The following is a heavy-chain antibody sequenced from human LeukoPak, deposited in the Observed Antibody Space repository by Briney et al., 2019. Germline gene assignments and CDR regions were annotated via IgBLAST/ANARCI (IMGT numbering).Heavy chain of an antibody. J-gene: IGHJ4*02. CDR3: ARGRRTAVVTDFDY. CDR2: IHYSGSS. Sequence: PSETVSLTCTVSGGSISSYYWTWIRQPPGKGLEWIGYIHYSGSSRSHPSLNSRVTMSVDTSKSQFSLKLTSVTAADTAVYYCARGRRTAVVTDFDYWGQGILVRVSS. CDR1: GGSISSYY. D-gene: IGHD2-21*02. V-gene: IGHV4-59*01.